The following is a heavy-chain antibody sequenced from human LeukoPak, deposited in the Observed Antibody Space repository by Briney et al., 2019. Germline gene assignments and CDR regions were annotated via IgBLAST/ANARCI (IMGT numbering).Heavy chain of an antibody. D-gene: IGHD3-10*01. CDR3: AKGGFGFGELKFDY. J-gene: IGHJ4*02. CDR1: GFTFSNYN. V-gene: IGHV3-21*04. Sequence: GGSLRLSCAASGFTFSNYNMNWVRQAPGKGLEWVSSISSSSSYIYYADSVKGRFTISRDNSKNRMYLQMNSLRAEDTAVYHCAKGGFGFGELKFDYWGQGTLVTVSS. CDR2: ISSSSSYI.